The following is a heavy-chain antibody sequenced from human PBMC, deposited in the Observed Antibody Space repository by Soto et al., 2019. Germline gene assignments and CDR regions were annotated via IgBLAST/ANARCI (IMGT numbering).Heavy chain of an antibody. Sequence: QVQLVESGGGVVQPGRSLRLSCAASGFTFSSYGMHWVRQAPGKGLEWVAAIWYDGSNKYYADSVKGRFTISRDNSKNTLYLQMNSLRAEDTAVYYCARDTAKYNWNPGFDYWGQGTLVTVSS. D-gene: IGHD1-20*01. CDR2: IWYDGSNK. CDR1: GFTFSSYG. V-gene: IGHV3-33*01. J-gene: IGHJ4*02. CDR3: ARDTAKYNWNPGFDY.